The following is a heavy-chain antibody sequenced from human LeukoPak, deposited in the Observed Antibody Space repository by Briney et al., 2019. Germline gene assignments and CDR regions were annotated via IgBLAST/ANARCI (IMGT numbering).Heavy chain of an antibody. CDR1: GYSISSGYY. CDR2: VYHSGST. D-gene: IGHD4-17*01. Sequence: PSETLSLTCTVSGYSISSGYYWGWIRQPPGKGLEWIGSVYHSGSTYYNPSLKSRVTISVDTSKSQFSLKLSSVTAADTAVYYCASTRGYGDYRVFDQWGQGTLVTVSS. CDR3: ASTRGYGDYRVFDQ. J-gene: IGHJ4*02. V-gene: IGHV4-38-2*02.